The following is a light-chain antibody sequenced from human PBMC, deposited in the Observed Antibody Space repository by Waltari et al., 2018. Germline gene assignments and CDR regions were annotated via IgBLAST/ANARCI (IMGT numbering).Light chain of an antibody. CDR2: GNT. Sequence: QQRPGTAPRLLIYGNTSRPSGVPDRFSGAKSGTSGSLAITGLQAEDEAYYYCQSYDRSLTGSWVFGGGTKLTVL. V-gene: IGLV1-40*01. CDR3: QSYDRSLTGSWV. J-gene: IGLJ3*02.